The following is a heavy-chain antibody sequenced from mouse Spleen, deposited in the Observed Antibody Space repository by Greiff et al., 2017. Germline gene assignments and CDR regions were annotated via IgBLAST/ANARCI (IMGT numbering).Heavy chain of an antibody. Sequence: VHLVESGAELAKPGASVKMSCKASGYTFTSYWMHWVKQRPGQGLEWIGYINPSTGYTEYNQKFKDKATLTADKSSSTAYMQLSSLTSEDSAVYYCARRGGYYDFDYWGQGTTLTVSS. J-gene: IGHJ2*01. V-gene: IGHV1-7*01. CDR3: ARRGGYYDFDY. CDR1: GYTFTSYW. CDR2: INPSTGYT. D-gene: IGHD2-3*01.